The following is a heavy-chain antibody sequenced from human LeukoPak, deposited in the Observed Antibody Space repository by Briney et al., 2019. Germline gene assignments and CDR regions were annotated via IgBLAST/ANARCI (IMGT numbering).Heavy chain of an antibody. CDR3: ARFELAWSGDLFYGKKNWFDP. Sequence: ASVTVSFTSSVYRYTIYGITWVRHAPGQGLEWMGWIGAYNGKTDYAQRFQGRVTITTDSSTSTAYMELRSLRSDDTAVYYCARFELAWSGDLFYGKKNWFDPWGQGTLVTVSS. D-gene: IGHD3-10*01. CDR2: IGAYNGKT. J-gene: IGHJ5*02. CDR1: VYRYTIYG. V-gene: IGHV1-18*01.